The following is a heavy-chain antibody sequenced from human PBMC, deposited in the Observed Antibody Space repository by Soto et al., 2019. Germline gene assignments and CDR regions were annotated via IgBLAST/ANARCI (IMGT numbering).Heavy chain of an antibody. Sequence: QVQLQESGPGLVKPSETLSLTCTVSGGSISSYYWSCIRQPPGKGLEWIGYIYYSGSTNYNPSLKSRVTISVDTSKNQFSLKLSSVTAADTAVYYCARDGVAFDYWGQGTLVTVSS. CDR1: GGSISSYY. CDR2: IYYSGST. CDR3: ARDGVAFDY. J-gene: IGHJ4*02. D-gene: IGHD3-3*01. V-gene: IGHV4-59*01.